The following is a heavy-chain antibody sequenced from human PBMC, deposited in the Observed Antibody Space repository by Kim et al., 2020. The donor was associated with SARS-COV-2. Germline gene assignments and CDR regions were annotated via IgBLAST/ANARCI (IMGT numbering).Heavy chain of an antibody. D-gene: IGHD3-22*01. CDR3: AKGGIYYYDSSGYYDNW. CDR2: ISYDGSNK. V-gene: IGHV3-30*18. CDR1: GFTFSSYG. Sequence: GGSLRLSCAASGFTFSSYGMHWVRQAPGKGLEWVAVISYDGSNKYYADSVKGRFTISRDNSKNTLYLQMNSLRAEDTAVYYCAKGGIYYYDSSGYYDNW. J-gene: IGHJ5*01.